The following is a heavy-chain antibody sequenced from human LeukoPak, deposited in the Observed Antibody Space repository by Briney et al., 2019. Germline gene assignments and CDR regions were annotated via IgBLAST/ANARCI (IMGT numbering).Heavy chain of an antibody. Sequence: SETLFLTCTVSGGSISSSSYYWGWIRQPPGKGLEWIGSIYHSGSTYYNPSLKSRVTISVDTSKNQFSLKLSSVTAADTAVYHCASPLGYCTTTTCYGDYWGQGTLVTVSS. CDR2: IYHSGST. D-gene: IGHD2-2*01. J-gene: IGHJ4*02. V-gene: IGHV4-39*01. CDR1: GGSISSSSYY. CDR3: ASPLGYCTTTTCYGDY.